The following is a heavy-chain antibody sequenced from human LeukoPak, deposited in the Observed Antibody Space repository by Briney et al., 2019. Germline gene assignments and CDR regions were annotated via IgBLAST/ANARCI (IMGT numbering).Heavy chain of an antibody. CDR2: ISGSGSGT. V-gene: IGHV3-7*01. J-gene: IGHJ4*02. D-gene: IGHD3-3*01. CDR3: ARDRSSYDFWSGYPEPDY. Sequence: PGGSLRLSCAASGFSFGSYAMSWVRQVPGKGLEWVSSISGSGSGTYYVDSVKGRFTISRDNAKNSLYLQMSSLRAEDTAVYYCARDRSSYDFWSGYPEPDYWGQGTLVTVSS. CDR1: GFSFGSYA.